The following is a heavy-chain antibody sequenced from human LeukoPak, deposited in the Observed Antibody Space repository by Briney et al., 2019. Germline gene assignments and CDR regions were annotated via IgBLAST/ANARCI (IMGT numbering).Heavy chain of an antibody. CDR3: ARDFDFWSGYSHNWFDP. CDR2: INPNSGGT. Sequence: ASVKVSCKASGYTFTGYYMHWVRQAPGQGLEWMGWINPNSGGTNYAQKFQGRVTMTRDTSISTAYMELSRLRSDDTAVYYCARDFDFWSGYSHNWFDPWGQGTLVTVSS. J-gene: IGHJ5*02. V-gene: IGHV1-2*02. CDR1: GYTFTGYY. D-gene: IGHD3-3*01.